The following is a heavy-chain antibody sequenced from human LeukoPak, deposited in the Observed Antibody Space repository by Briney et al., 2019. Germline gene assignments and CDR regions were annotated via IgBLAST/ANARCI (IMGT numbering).Heavy chain of an antibody. CDR3: ARAVNYYYYYMDV. Sequence: ASVKVSCKASGYTFTGYYMHWVRQAPGQGLEWMGIINPSGGSTSYAQKFQGRVTMTRDMSTSTVYMELSSLRSEDTAVYYCARAVNYYYYYMDVWGKGTTVTVSS. V-gene: IGHV1-46*01. CDR2: INPSGGST. CDR1: GYTFTGYY. D-gene: IGHD4-23*01. J-gene: IGHJ6*03.